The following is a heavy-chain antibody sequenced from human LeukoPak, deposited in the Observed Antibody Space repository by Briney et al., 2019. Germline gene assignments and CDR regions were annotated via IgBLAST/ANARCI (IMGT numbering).Heavy chain of an antibody. CDR1: GFTFDDYA. J-gene: IGHJ4*02. Sequence: GGSLRLSCAASGFTFDDYAMHWVRQAPGKGLEWVSGISWNSGSIGYADSVKGRFTISRDNAKNSLYLQMNSLRAEDTALYYCGKGGGYCSSTSCYGGGFDYWGQGTLVTVSS. CDR3: GKGGGYCSSTSCYGGGFDY. V-gene: IGHV3-9*01. D-gene: IGHD2-2*01. CDR2: ISWNSGSI.